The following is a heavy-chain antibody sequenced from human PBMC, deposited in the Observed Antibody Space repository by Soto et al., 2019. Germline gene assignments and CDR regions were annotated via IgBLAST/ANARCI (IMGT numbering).Heavy chain of an antibody. CDR2: IQQDGSEK. V-gene: IGHV3-7*03. CDR3: AKRGSGSYYDY. D-gene: IGHD3-10*01. Sequence: GGSLRLSCVASGFTFSRYWMSWVRQAPGKGLEWVANIQQDGSEKYYVDSVKGRFTVSRDNAKNSLYLQMNSLRAEDTAVYYCAKRGSGSYYDYWGQGTLVTVSS. CDR1: GFTFSRYW. J-gene: IGHJ4*02.